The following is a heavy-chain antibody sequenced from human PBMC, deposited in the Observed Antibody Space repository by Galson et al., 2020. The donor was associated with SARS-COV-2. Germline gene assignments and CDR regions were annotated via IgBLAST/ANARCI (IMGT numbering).Heavy chain of an antibody. CDR3: AASPRHYGSAYDY. CDR2: ISGTSIYR. J-gene: IGHJ4*02. V-gene: IGHV3-21*01. Sequence: NSGGSLRLSCAASGFPFSTYTMNWVRQAPGKGLEWVSSISGTSIYRNYVDSVKGRFTISRDNGKKSLYLQMNSLRAEETAVYYCAASPRHYGSAYDYWGQGIQVTVSS. D-gene: IGHD4-17*01. CDR1: GFPFSTYT.